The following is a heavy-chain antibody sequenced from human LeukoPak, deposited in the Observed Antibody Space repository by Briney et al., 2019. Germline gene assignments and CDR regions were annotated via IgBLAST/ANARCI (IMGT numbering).Heavy chain of an antibody. CDR1: GYTFTSYG. V-gene: IGHV1-18*01. D-gene: IGHD1-26*01. J-gene: IGHJ4*02. Sequence: ASVKVSCKASGYTFTSYGISWVRQAPGQGLEWLGWIATYNGNTNYAQKLQGRVTMTTDTSTSTAYMELRSLRSDDTAVYYCARGRYPKVGATYFDYWGQGTLVTVSS. CDR3: ARGRYPKVGATYFDY. CDR2: IATYNGNT.